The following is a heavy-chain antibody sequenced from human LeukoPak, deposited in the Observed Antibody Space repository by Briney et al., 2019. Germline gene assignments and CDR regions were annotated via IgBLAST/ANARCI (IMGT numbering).Heavy chain of an antibody. D-gene: IGHD6-13*01. CDR1: GFTFSSYG. CDR2: ISSSGSTI. Sequence: GGSLRLSCAASGFTFSSYGMSWVRQAPGKGLEWVSYISSSGSTIYYADSVKGRFTISRDNAKNSLYLQMNNLRAEDTAVYYCARQYSSSWYGSYYMDVWGKGTTVTISS. J-gene: IGHJ6*03. V-gene: IGHV3-48*04. CDR3: ARQYSSSWYGSYYMDV.